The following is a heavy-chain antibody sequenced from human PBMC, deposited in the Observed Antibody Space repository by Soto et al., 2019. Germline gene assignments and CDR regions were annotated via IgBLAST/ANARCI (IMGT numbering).Heavy chain of an antibody. CDR3: ARVGATAADLDDAFDI. CDR2: ISAYNGNT. J-gene: IGHJ3*02. D-gene: IGHD6-13*01. V-gene: IGHV1-18*01. CDR1: GYTFTSYG. Sequence: GASVKVSCKASGYTFTSYGISWVRQAPGQGLEWMGWISAYNGNTNYAQKLQGRVTMTRNTSISTAYMELSSLRSEDTAVYYCARVGATAADLDDAFDIWGQGTMVTVSS.